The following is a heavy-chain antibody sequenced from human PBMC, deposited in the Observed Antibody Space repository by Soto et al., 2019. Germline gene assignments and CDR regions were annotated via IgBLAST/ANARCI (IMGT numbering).Heavy chain of an antibody. CDR3: AREETAWPLAYGLDV. CDR1: GFTFNTYS. V-gene: IGHV3-30-3*01. Sequence: PGGSLRLSCAASGFTFNTYSMHWVRQAPGKGLEWVAIISHDGNHKYYADSVKGRFTISRDNAKNSVSLQMNSLRAEDTAVYYCAREETAWPLAYGLDVWGQGTTVTVSS. J-gene: IGHJ6*02. CDR2: ISHDGNHK. D-gene: IGHD2-21*02.